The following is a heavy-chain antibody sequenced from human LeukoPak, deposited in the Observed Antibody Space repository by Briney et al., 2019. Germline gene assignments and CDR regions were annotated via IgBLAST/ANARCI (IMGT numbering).Heavy chain of an antibody. CDR1: GGSFSGYY. Sequence: PSETLSLTCAVYGGSFSGYYWSWIRQPPGKGLEWVSVIYSGGSTYYADSVKGRFTISRDNSKNTLYLQMNSLRAEDTAVYYCARAGSGITFGGVNHWGQGTLVTVSS. CDR2: IYSGGST. V-gene: IGHV3-66*01. D-gene: IGHD3-16*01. CDR3: ARAGSGITFGGVNH. J-gene: IGHJ4*02.